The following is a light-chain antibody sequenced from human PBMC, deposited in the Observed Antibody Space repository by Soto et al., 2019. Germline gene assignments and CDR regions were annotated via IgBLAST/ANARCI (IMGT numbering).Light chain of an antibody. CDR3: QQYNNWPYP. J-gene: IGKJ2*01. Sequence: EIVMTQSPATLSVAPGERATLSCRASQSVSSNLAWYQQKPGQAPRLLIYGASTRATGIPARFSRSGSGTEFTLTNSSLQSEDCAVYYCQQYNNWPYPFGQGTKLEIK. CDR1: QSVSSN. CDR2: GAS. V-gene: IGKV3-15*01.